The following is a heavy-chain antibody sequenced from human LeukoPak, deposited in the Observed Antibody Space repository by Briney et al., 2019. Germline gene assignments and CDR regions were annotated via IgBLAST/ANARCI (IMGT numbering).Heavy chain of an antibody. Sequence: GGSLRLSCSASGFSVSSNYMNWVRQSPGEGVEWVSVIYNGDRIHYADSVKGRFTISSDNSKNTVYLQMNSLRAEDTAVYYCILTTVTTSVEYWGQGTLVTVSS. D-gene: IGHD4-17*01. CDR2: IYNGDRI. CDR3: ILTTVTTSVEY. V-gene: IGHV3-53*01. J-gene: IGHJ4*02. CDR1: GFSVSSNY.